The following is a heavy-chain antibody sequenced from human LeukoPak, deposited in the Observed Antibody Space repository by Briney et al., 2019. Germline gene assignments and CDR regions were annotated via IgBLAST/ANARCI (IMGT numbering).Heavy chain of an antibody. Sequence: GASVKVSCTASGYTFSIYGFSWVRQAPGQGLEWMGWISVYNGNTSYAQKFQGRVTMTTDTSTSTAHMELRSLRSDDTAVYYCARQGYSGHSQGAADYWGQGTLVTVSS. V-gene: IGHV1-18*01. CDR3: ARQGYSGHSQGAADY. CDR2: ISVYNGNT. J-gene: IGHJ4*02. D-gene: IGHD4-23*01. CDR1: GYTFSIYG.